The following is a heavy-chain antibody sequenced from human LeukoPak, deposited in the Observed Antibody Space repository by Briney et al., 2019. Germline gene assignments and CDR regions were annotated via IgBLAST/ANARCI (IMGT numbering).Heavy chain of an antibody. CDR1: GFTFSNYA. Sequence: PGGSLRLSCAASGFTFSNYAMHWVRQAPGKGLEYVSAISSNGGSTYYANSVKGRFTISRDNSKNTLYLQMGSLRAEDMAVYHSARAIGIRLWLRSDYWGQGTLVTVSS. CDR2: ISSNGGST. J-gene: IGHJ4*02. D-gene: IGHD5-18*01. CDR3: ARAIGIRLWLRSDY. V-gene: IGHV3-64*01.